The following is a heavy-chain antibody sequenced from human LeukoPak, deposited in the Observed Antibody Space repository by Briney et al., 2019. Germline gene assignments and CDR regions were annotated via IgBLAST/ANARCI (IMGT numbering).Heavy chain of an antibody. CDR3: ARNYGDYVSWVY. Sequence: SETLSPTCTVSGGSISSYYWSWIRQPPGKGLEWIGCIYYSGSTNYNPSLKSRVTISVDTSKNQFSLKLSSVTAADTAVYYCARNYGDYVSWVYWGQGTLVTVSS. CDR1: GGSISSYY. V-gene: IGHV4-59*01. J-gene: IGHJ4*02. D-gene: IGHD4-17*01. CDR2: IYYSGST.